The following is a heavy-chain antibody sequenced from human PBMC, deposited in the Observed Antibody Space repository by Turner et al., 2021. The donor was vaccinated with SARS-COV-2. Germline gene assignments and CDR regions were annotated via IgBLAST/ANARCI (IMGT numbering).Heavy chain of an antibody. CDR1: GFTFDSYG. CDR3: AKVVSPYCSGGSCYSSPSDY. Sequence: QVQPVESGGGVVQPGRSVRLSCAVSGFTFDSYGMHWVRQAPGKGLEWVSVISYDGSNKYYADPVQSRFTSSRDNSKNTQYLQMNSLMAEDTTVYYCAKVVSPYCSGGSCYSSPSDYWGQGSLVTVSS. J-gene: IGHJ4*02. CDR2: ISYDGSNK. D-gene: IGHD2-15*01. V-gene: IGHV3-30*18.